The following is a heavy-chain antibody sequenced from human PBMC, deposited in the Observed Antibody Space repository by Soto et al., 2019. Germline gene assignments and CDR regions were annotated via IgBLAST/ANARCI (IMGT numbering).Heavy chain of an antibody. CDR3: VKDSLLEVGDATIDY. J-gene: IGHJ4*02. CDR1: GFPFSSYA. Sequence: PGGSLRLSCSASGFPFSSYAMHLVRQAPGKGLEYVSAISSNGGSTYYADSVKGRFTISRDNSKNTLYLQMSSLRAEDTAVYYCVKDSLLEVGDATIDYWGQGNLVTVSS. CDR2: ISSNGGST. V-gene: IGHV3-64D*06. D-gene: IGHD2-15*01.